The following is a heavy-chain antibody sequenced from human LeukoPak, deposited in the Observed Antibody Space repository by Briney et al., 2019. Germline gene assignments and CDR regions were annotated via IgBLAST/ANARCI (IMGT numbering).Heavy chain of an antibody. D-gene: IGHD3-3*01. CDR3: ARGTIFGNWFDP. CDR1: GGSISSYY. CDR2: IYYSGST. J-gene: IGHJ5*02. Sequence: SETLSLTCSVSGGSISSYYWSWIRQPPGKGLEWIGYIYYSGSTNYNPSLKSRVTISVDTSKNQFSLKLSSVTAADTAVYYCARGTIFGNWFDPWGQGTLVTVSS. V-gene: IGHV4-59*01.